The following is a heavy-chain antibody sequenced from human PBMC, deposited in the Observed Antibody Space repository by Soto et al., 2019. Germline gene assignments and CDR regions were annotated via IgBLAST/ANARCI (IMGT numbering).Heavy chain of an antibody. CDR3: AREDIVVVVTATQYYYYYYGMDV. J-gene: IGHJ6*02. V-gene: IGHV3-21*01. D-gene: IGHD2-15*01. Sequence: EVQLVESGGGLVKPGGSLRLSCAASGLTFSSYSMNWVRQAPGKGLEWVSSISSSSSYIYYADSVKGRFTISRDNAKNSLYLQMNSLRAEDTAVYYCAREDIVVVVTATQYYYYYYGMDVWGQGTTVTVSS. CDR2: ISSSSSYI. CDR1: GLTFSSYS.